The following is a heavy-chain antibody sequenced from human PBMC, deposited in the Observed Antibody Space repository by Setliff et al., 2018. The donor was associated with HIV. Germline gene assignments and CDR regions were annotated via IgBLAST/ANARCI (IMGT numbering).Heavy chain of an antibody. J-gene: IGHJ5*02. V-gene: IGHV6-1*01. CDR3: ARSDVGWFDP. CDR2: TYYRSKWFN. Sequence: SQTLSLTCVISGDNVSSSSSAWNWIRQSPSRGLEWLGRTYYRSKWFNEYAMSVKSRIIIYPDTSKNHFSLQLKSVTSDDTAVYFCARSDVGWFDPWGQGTLVTVSS. CDR1: GDNVSSSSSA.